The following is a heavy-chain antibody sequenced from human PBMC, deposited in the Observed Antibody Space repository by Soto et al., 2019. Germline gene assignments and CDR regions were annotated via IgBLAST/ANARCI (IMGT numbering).Heavy chain of an antibody. V-gene: IGHV3-23*01. J-gene: IGHJ6*02. D-gene: IGHD2-2*01. CDR3: AKDPYPIVVVPAANGMDV. CDR1: GLTFSRYA. CDR2: ISGSGGTT. Sequence: GGSLRLSCAASGLTFSRYAMSWVRQAPGKGLEWVSVISGSGGTTYYADSVKGRFTIPRDNSKSILYLQMNSLRADDTAVYYCAKDPYPIVVVPAANGMDVWGQGTTVTVSS.